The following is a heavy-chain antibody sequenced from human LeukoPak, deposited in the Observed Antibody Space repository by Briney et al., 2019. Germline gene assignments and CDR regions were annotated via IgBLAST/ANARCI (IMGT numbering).Heavy chain of an antibody. V-gene: IGHV4-30-2*01. Sequence: PSQTLSLTCTVSGGSISSGGYYWSWIRQPPGKGLEWIGYIYHSGSTYYNPSLKSRVTISVDRSKNQFSLKLSSVTAADTAVYYCARRTLDYGGNPLFDYWGQGTLVTVSS. CDR1: GGSISSGGYY. CDR3: ARRTLDYGGNPLFDY. J-gene: IGHJ4*02. CDR2: IYHSGST. D-gene: IGHD4-23*01.